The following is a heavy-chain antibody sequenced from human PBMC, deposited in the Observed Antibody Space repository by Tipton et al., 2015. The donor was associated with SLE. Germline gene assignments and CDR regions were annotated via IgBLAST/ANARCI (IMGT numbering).Heavy chain of an antibody. CDR3: ARDAYGDSTVLLDY. J-gene: IGHJ4*02. CDR2: ISSSGSTI. CDR1: GFSFSDYY. V-gene: IGHV3-11*01. D-gene: IGHD4-17*01. Sequence: SLRLSCAASGFSFSDYYMTWIRQAPGKGLEWVSYISSSGSTIYYADSVKGRFTISRDNAKNSLYLQMNSLRVEDTAIYYCARDAYGDSTVLLDYWGQGTLVTVAS.